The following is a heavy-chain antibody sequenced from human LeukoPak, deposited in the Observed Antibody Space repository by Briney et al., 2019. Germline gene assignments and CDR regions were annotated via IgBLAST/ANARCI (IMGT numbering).Heavy chain of an antibody. CDR2: INYSGST. CDR1: GGSISNY. D-gene: IGHD4-17*01. J-gene: IGHJ4*02. V-gene: IGHV4-59*01. Sequence: SETLSLTCTVSGGSISNYWSWIRQPPGKGLEWIGYINYSGSTNYNPSLKSRVTISVDTSKNQSSLKLTSVTAADTAVYFCARGYGDFRVEGRYFHSWGQGTLVTVSS. CDR3: ARGYGDFRVEGRYFHS.